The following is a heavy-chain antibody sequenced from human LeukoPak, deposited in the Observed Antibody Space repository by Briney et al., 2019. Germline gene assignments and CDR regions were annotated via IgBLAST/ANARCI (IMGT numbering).Heavy chain of an antibody. CDR3: ARVGGDCSSTSCYSGFDP. J-gene: IGHJ5*02. D-gene: IGHD2-2*02. Sequence: ASVKVSCKASGYTFTSYDINWVRQATGQGLEWMGWMNPNSGNTGYAHKFQGRVTMTRNTSISTAYMELSSLRSEDTAVYYCARVGGDCSSTSCYSGFDPWGQGTLVTVSS. V-gene: IGHV1-8*01. CDR2: MNPNSGNT. CDR1: GYTFTSYD.